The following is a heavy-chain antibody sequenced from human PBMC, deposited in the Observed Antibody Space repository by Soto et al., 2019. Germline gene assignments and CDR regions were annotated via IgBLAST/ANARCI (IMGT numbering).Heavy chain of an antibody. J-gene: IGHJ5*02. CDR1: GGSISSGGYY. CDR2: IYCSGST. V-gene: IGHV4-31*03. CDR3: ARDVGYCSGGSCYPVGWFDP. Sequence: SSETLSLTCTVSGGSISSGGYYWSWIRQHPGKGLEWIGYIYCSGSTYYNPSLKSRVTISVDTSKNQFSLKLSSVTAADTAVYYCARDVGYCSGGSCYPVGWFDPWGQGTLVTVSS. D-gene: IGHD2-15*01.